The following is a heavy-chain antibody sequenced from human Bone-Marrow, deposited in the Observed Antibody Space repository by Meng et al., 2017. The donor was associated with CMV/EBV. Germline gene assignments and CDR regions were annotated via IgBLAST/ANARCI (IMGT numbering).Heavy chain of an antibody. J-gene: IGHJ4*02. CDR3: ARDEGGDNYFDY. Sequence: LALTCAASGFTVSSNYMSWVRQAPGKGLEWVSVIYSGGSTYYADSVKGRFTISRDNSKNTLYLQMNSLRAEDTAVYYCARDEGGDNYFDYWGQGTLVTVSS. CDR2: IYSGGST. V-gene: IGHV3-53*01. CDR1: GFTVSSNY. D-gene: IGHD2-21*01.